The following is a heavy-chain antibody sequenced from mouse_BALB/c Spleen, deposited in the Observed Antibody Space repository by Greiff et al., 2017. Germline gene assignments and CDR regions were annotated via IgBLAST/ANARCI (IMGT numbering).Heavy chain of an antibody. CDR2: ISSGSSTI. D-gene: IGHD3-1*01. CDR3: ARSGRFYYFDY. Sequence: EVKLMESGGGLVQPGGSRKLSCAASGFTFSSFGMHWVRQAPEKGLEWVAYISSGSSTIYYADTVKGRFTISRDNPKNTLFLQMTSLRSEDTAMYYCARSGRFYYFDYWGQGTTLTVSS. CDR1: GFTFSSFG. V-gene: IGHV5-17*02. J-gene: IGHJ2*01.